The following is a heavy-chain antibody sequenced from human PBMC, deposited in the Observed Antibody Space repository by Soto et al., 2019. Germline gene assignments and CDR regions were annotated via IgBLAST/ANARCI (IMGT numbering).Heavy chain of an antibody. J-gene: IGHJ4*01. CDR1: GGYYRSYT. D-gene: IGHD4-17*01. Sequence: QVQVVQSGAEVKKPGSSVKVSCKASGGYYRSYTITWVRQAPGQGLEWMGRVIPILGVVNYAQKFQGKVTFTAEKSTSTAYMELGSLRSDDTAVYYCARESFGDYPLLDYWGQGTLVTVSS. V-gene: IGHV1-69*08. CDR2: VIPILGVV. CDR3: ARESFGDYPLLDY.